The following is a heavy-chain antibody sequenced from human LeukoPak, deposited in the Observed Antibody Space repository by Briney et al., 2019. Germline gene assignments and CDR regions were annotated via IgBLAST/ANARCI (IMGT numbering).Heavy chain of an antibody. CDR2: ISSSGNYI. CDR3: ARDHCSGDSCYSVDY. V-gene: IGHV3-21*01. D-gene: IGHD2-15*01. CDR1: GFTFSSYR. Sequence: PGGSLRLSCAASGFTFSSYRMNWVRQAPGKGLEWVSSISSSGNYIYYADSLKGRFTISRDNAKNSLYLQVNSLRVEDTAIYYCARDHCSGDSCYSVDYWGQGTLVTISS. J-gene: IGHJ4*02.